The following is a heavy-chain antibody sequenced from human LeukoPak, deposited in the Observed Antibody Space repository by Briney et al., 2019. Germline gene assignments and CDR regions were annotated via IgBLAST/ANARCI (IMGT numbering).Heavy chain of an antibody. CDR3: ARFGRIAVATRNY. D-gene: IGHD6-19*01. CDR1: GGSISSSGYY. CDR2: IYYSGST. Sequence: KPSETLSLTCTVSGGSISSSGYYWGWIRQPPGKGLEWIASIYYSGSTYYNPSLKSRVTISVDTSKDQFSLKLSSVTAADTAVYYCARFGRIAVATRNYWGQGTLVTVSS. V-gene: IGHV4-39*01. J-gene: IGHJ4*02.